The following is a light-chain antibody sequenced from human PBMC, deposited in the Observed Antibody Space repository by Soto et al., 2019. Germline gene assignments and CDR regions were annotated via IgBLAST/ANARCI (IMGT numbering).Light chain of an antibody. V-gene: IGKV1-39*01. J-gene: IGKJ5*01. CDR3: QQSYSAPYT. CDR2: AAS. Sequence: IQMTQSPSTLSGSVGDRITITCRASQTISSWLAWYQQKPGKAPKLLIYAASSLQSGVPSRFSGSGSGTDFTLTISSLQPEDFATYYCQQSYSAPYTFGQGTRLEIK. CDR1: QTISSW.